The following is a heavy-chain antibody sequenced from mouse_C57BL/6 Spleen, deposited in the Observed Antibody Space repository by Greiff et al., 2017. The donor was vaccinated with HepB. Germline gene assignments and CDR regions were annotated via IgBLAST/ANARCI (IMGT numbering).Heavy chain of an antibody. J-gene: IGHJ4*01. D-gene: IGHD1-1*01. CDR2: INYDGSST. V-gene: IGHV5-16*01. CDR1: GFTFSDYY. Sequence: EVMLVESEGGLVQPGSSMKPSCTASGFTFSDYYMAWVRQVPEKGLEWVANINYDGSSTYYLDSLKSRFIISRDNAKNILYLQMSSLKSEDTATYYCARDGGSSYAMDYWGQGTSVTVSS. CDR3: ARDGGSSYAMDY.